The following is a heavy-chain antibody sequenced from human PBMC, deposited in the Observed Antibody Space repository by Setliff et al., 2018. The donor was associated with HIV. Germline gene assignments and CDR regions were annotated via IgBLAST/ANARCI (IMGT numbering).Heavy chain of an antibody. D-gene: IGHD3-10*01. V-gene: IGHV4-4*07. J-gene: IGHJ4*02. CDR3: ARDAGPHYGSGPPLEY. CDR2: IYPSGNI. CDR1: GGSISRYY. Sequence: KPSETLSLTCTVSGGSISRYYWSWIRQPAGKGLEWIGRIYPSGNINYNPSLKSRLTMSIDTSKNQFSLKLSSVTATDTAVYYCARDAGPHYGSGPPLEYWGQGIQVTVSS.